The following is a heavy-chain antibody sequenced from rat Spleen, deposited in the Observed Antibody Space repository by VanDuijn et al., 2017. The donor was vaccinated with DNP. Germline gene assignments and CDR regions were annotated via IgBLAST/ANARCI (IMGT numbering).Heavy chain of an antibody. CDR1: GFTFNNYW. CDR3: ARGNDGYFPNWYFDF. Sequence: EVQLVESGGDLVQPGRSLKLSCVASGFTFNNYWMTWIRQVPGEGLEWVATISTSGGSTYYRDSVKGRFTISRDNAKNTLYLHMNSLRSEDTATYYCARGNDGYFPNWYFDFWGPGTMVTVSS. D-gene: IGHD1-12*03. J-gene: IGHJ1*01. V-gene: IGHV5-31*01. CDR2: ISTSGGST.